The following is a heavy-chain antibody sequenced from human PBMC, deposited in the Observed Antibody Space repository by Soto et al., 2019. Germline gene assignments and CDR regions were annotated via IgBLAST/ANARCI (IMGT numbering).Heavy chain of an antibody. CDR1: GFTFTSSA. V-gene: IGHV1-58*01. D-gene: IGHD3-22*01. CDR3: AADGDDSSGYYYFDY. Sequence: QMQLVQSGPEVKKPGTSVKVSCKASGFTFTSSAVQWVRQARGQRLEWIGWIVVGSGNTNYAQKFQERVTITRDMSTSPAYLELSSLRSEDTAVYYCAADGDDSSGYYYFDYWGQGTLVTVSS. CDR2: IVVGSGNT. J-gene: IGHJ4*02.